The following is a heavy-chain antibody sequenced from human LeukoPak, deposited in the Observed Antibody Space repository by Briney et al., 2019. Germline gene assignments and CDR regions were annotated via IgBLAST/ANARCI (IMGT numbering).Heavy chain of an antibody. CDR1: GGFISSGGYY. CDR2: IYYSGST. D-gene: IGHD5-12*01. J-gene: IGHJ4*02. CDR3: ARWTLGVATFGHYFDY. Sequence: PSETLSLTCTVSGGFISSGGYYWSWIRQHPGKGLEWIGYIYYSGSTYYNPSLKSRVTISVDTSKNQFSLKLSSVTAADTAVYYCARWTLGVATFGHYFDYWGQGTLVTVSS. V-gene: IGHV4-31*03.